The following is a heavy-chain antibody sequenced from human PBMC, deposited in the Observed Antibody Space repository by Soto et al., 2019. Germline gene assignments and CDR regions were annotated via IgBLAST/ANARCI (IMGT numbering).Heavy chain of an antibody. Sequence: QVQLVESGGGVVQPGRSLRLSCAASGFTFSNHAMHWVRQAPGEGLEWVAFIWYDGSSKYYADSVKGRFTISRDNPQNTLYLQMNSLRAEDTAVSYCARDSSSTGLYFDYWGQGTLVTVSS. CDR1: GFTFSNHA. J-gene: IGHJ4*02. CDR2: IWYDGSSK. V-gene: IGHV3-33*01. CDR3: ARDSSSTGLYFDY. D-gene: IGHD2-2*01.